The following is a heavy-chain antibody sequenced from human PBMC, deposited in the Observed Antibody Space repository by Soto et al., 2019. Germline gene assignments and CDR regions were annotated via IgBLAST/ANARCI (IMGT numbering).Heavy chain of an antibody. J-gene: IGHJ6*03. CDR2: IRVSGGHK. V-gene: IGHV3-23*01. Sequence: LRLSCAASGFTFTNYAMSWVRLAPGQGLEGGATIRVSGGHKLHREYAESVKGRLTISRDNYKDTLYLQMDSLSAEDTAVYYCTKEIASAWGYMDFWGQGTTVTVSS. CDR1: GFTFTNYA. D-gene: IGHD6-19*01. CDR3: TKEIASAWGYMDF.